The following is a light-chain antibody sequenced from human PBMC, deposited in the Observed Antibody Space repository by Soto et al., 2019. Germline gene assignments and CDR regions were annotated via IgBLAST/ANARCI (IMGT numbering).Light chain of an antibody. Sequence: IVLTQSPGTLSFSTGERATLSSRASQSVSSSYLAWYQQKPGQAPRLLIYGASSRATGIPDRFSGSGSGTDFTLTINRLEPEDFAVYYCQQYGSSITFGQGTLLEIK. CDR2: GAS. CDR3: QQYGSSIT. CDR1: QSVSSSY. V-gene: IGKV3-20*01. J-gene: IGKJ5*01.